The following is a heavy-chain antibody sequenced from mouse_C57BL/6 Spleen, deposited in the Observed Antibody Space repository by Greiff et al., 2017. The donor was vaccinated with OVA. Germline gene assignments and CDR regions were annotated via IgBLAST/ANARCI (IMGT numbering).Heavy chain of an antibody. V-gene: IGHV1-55*01. J-gene: IGHJ3*01. Sequence: VQLQQPGAELVKPGASVKMSCKASGYTFTSYWITWVKQRPGQGLAWIGDIYPGSGSTNYNEKFKSKATLTVDTSSSTAYMQLSSLTSADSAVYYCARVRGSSSWFADWGQGTLVTVSA. CDR3: ARVRGSSSWFAD. D-gene: IGHD1-1*01. CDR1: GYTFTSYW. CDR2: IYPGSGST.